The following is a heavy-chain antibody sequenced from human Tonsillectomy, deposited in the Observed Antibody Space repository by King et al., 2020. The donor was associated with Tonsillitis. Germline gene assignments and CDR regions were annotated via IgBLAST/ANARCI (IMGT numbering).Heavy chain of an antibody. Sequence: VQLQESGPGLVKPSETLSLTCTVSGGSISSYYWSWSRQPPGKGLEWIGSIHDRGSTNYNPSLKSRVTLSVDTSKNQFSLKLSSVTAADTAVYYCARDERWGFVESGDAFDIWGQGTMVTVSS. CDR1: GGSISSYY. V-gene: IGHV4-59*01. D-gene: IGHD3-3*01. CDR2: IHDRGST. J-gene: IGHJ3*02. CDR3: ARDERWGFVESGDAFDI.